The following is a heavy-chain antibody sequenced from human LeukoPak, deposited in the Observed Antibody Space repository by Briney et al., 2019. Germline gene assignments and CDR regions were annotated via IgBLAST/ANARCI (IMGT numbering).Heavy chain of an antibody. CDR3: ARELWFGELDY. Sequence: GGSLRLSCAASGFTFSSYEMNWVRQAPGKGLEWVSYISSSGSTIYYADSVKGRFTISRDNAKNSLYLQMNSLRAEDTAVYYCARELWFGELDYWGQGTLVTVSS. J-gene: IGHJ4*02. V-gene: IGHV3-48*03. CDR1: GFTFSSYE. CDR2: ISSSGSTI. D-gene: IGHD3-10*01.